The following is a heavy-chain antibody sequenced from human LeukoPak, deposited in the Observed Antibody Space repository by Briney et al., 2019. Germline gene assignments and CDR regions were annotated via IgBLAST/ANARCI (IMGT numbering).Heavy chain of an antibody. J-gene: IGHJ4*02. CDR2: IIPIFGTA. CDR1: GGTFSSYA. D-gene: IGHD3-22*01. V-gene: IGHV1-69*05. Sequence: SVKVSCKASGGTFSSYAISWVRQAPGQGLEWMGGIIPIFGTANYAQKFQGRVTITTDESTSTAYMELSSLRSEDTAVYYCAREGYDSSGADFGFDYWGQGTLVTVSS. CDR3: AREGYDSSGADFGFDY.